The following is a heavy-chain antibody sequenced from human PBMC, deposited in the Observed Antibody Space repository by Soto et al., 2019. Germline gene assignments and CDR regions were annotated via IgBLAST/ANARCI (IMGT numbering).Heavy chain of an antibody. D-gene: IGHD6-19*01. Sequence: QVQLQQWGAGLLKPSETLSLTCAVYGGSFSGYYWSWIRQPPGKGLEWIGEINHSGSTNYNPSLKSRVTISVDTSKNQFSLKLSSVTAADTAVYYCARGYSSGWYNLPPNWFDPWGQGTLVTVSS. CDR2: INHSGST. V-gene: IGHV4-34*01. CDR1: GGSFSGYY. J-gene: IGHJ5*02. CDR3: ARGYSSGWYNLPPNWFDP.